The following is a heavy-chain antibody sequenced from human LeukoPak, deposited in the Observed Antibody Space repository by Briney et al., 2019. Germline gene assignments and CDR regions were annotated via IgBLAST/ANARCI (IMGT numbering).Heavy chain of an antibody. CDR2: IYYSGST. J-gene: IGHJ4*02. CDR3: ARDPRQQLPDY. V-gene: IGHV4-39*07. Sequence: SETLSLTCTVSGGSISSSSYYWGWIRQPPGKGLEWIGSIYYSGSTYYDPSLKSRVTISVDTSKNQFSLKLSSVTAADTAVYYCARDPRQQLPDYWGQGTLVTVSS. CDR1: GGSISSSSYY. D-gene: IGHD6-13*01.